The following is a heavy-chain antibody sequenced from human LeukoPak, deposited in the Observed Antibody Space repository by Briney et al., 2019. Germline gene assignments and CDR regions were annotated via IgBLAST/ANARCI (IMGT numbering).Heavy chain of an antibody. CDR1: GFTFSNYA. J-gene: IGHJ4*02. CDR2: ISGSGENA. CDR3: AKDLRAVAAYYFDY. V-gene: IGHV3-23*01. Sequence: PGGSLRLSCAASGFTFSNYAMSWVRQAPGKGLEWVSAISGSGENAYHADSVKGRFTISRDNSKNTLYLQMSSLRVEDTAVYYCAKDLRAVAAYYFDYWGQGTLVTVSS. D-gene: IGHD6-19*01.